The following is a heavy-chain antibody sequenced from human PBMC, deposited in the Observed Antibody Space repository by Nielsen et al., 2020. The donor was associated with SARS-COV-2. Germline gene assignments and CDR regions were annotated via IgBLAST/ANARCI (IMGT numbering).Heavy chain of an antibody. D-gene: IGHD4-17*01. V-gene: IGHV4-34*01. CDR1: GGSISDFY. CDR2: INHSGST. Sequence: SETLSLTCTVSGGSISDFYWSWIRQPPGKGLEWIGEINHSGSTNYNPSLKSRVTISVDTSKNQFSLKLSSVTAADTAVYYCARHRKYGDYVGYYYGMDVWGQGTTVTVSS. CDR3: ARHRKYGDYVGYYYGMDV. J-gene: IGHJ6*02.